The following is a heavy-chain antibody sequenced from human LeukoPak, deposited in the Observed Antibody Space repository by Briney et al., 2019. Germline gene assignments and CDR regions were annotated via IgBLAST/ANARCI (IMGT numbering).Heavy chain of an antibody. V-gene: IGHV3-7*01. J-gene: IGHJ3*02. CDR3: ARARGAPVGGFGI. CDR1: GFTFSNYW. D-gene: IGHD1-26*01. CDR2: IKQDGSEK. Sequence: GGSLRLSCAASGFTFSNYWVNWVRQAPGKWLEWVANIKQDGSEKYYVDSMKGRFTISRDNAKNSLYLQMNSLRVEDTAVYYCARARGAPVGGFGIWGQGTMVTVSS.